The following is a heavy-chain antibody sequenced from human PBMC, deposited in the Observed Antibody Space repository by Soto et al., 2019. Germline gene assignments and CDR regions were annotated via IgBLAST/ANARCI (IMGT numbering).Heavy chain of an antibody. CDR3: GGLQYC. Sequence: PSEALSLTCTVSGGSIGGSTYYWCWIRQPPGKGLEWIGSIYYSGNTYYNPSLKSRVTISVDTSNNQFSLKLSSVPASVSSVDYCGGLQYCWGQGTLVT. CDR2: IYYSGNT. D-gene: IGHD1-1*01. V-gene: IGHV4-39*01. CDR1: GGSIGGSTYY. J-gene: IGHJ4*02.